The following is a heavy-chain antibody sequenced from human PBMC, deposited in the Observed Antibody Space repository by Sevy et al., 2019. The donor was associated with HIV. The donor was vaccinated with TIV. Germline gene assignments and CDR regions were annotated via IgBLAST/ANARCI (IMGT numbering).Heavy chain of an antibody. V-gene: IGHV4-39*01. CDR1: GGSISSSSYY. D-gene: IGHD6-19*01. J-gene: IGHJ5*02. CDR2: IYYNGST. CDR3: ARRQVHAVAGTGNWFDP. Sequence: SETLSLTCTVSGGSISSSSYYWGWIRQPPGKGLEWIGSIYYNGSTYYNPSLKSRVTISVDTSKNQFSLKLSSVTAADTAVYYCARRQVHAVAGTGNWFDPWGQGTLVTVSS.